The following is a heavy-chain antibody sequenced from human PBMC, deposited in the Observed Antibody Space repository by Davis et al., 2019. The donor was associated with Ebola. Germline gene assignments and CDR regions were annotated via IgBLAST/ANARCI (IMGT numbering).Heavy chain of an antibody. V-gene: IGHV3-30*04. CDR2: VSYDGSNK. CDR1: GFIFCSYA. Sequence: GESLKISCAASGFIFCSYAMHWVRQALGKGLEWVAVVSYDGSNKYYADSVKARFTISRDNSKNTLYLQMNSLRAEDTDVYYCARPITMVRGVTNPSGMDVWGQGTTVTVSS. D-gene: IGHD3-10*01. J-gene: IGHJ6*02. CDR3: ARPITMVRGVTNPSGMDV.